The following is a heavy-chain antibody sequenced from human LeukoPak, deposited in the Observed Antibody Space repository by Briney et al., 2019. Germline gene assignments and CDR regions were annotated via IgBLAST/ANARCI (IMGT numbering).Heavy chain of an antibody. CDR1: GYTFTSYG. J-gene: IGHJ4*02. V-gene: IGHV1-18*04. CDR3: ARGGLVRGSGWYGPHRPSYFDY. D-gene: IGHD6-19*01. CDR2: ISAYNGNT. Sequence: ASVKVSCKASGYTFTSYGISWVRQAPGQGLEWMGWISAYNGNTKYAQKLQGRVTMTTDTSTSTAYMELRSLRSDDTAVYYCARGGLVRGSGWYGPHRPSYFDYWGQGTLVTVSS.